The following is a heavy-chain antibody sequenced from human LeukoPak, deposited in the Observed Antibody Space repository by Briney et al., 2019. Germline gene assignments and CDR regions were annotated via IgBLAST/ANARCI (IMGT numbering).Heavy chain of an antibody. D-gene: IGHD2-2*02. CDR1: GFTFYDYA. CDR3: AKGLSKSSSASYYTD. J-gene: IGHJ4*02. CDR2: ISWNRGAI. V-gene: IGHV3-9*01. Sequence: GRSLRLSCAASGFTFYDYAMHWGRHAPGKGVEWVSGISWNRGAIVYADSVKGRFTISRDNAKNSLYLQMNSLRAEDTALYYRAKGLSKSSSASYYTDWGQGTLVTVSS.